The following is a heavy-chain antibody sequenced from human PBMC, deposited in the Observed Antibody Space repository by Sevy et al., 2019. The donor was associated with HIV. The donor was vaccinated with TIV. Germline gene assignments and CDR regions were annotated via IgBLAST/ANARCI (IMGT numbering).Heavy chain of an antibody. J-gene: IGHJ6*02. V-gene: IGHV3-23*01. Sequence: GGSLRLSCAASGFTFSSYAMSWVRQAPGKGLEWVSAISGSGGSTYYADSVKGRFTISRDNSKNTLYLQMNSLRAEDTAVYYFSKGEEGYCSGGSCRGGIYYYYGMDVWGQGTTVTVSS. CDR1: GFTFSSYA. CDR2: ISGSGGST. D-gene: IGHD2-15*01. CDR3: SKGEEGYCSGGSCRGGIYYYYGMDV.